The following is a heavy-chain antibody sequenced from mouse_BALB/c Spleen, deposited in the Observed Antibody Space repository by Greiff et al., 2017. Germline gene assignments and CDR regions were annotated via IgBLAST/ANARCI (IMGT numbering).Heavy chain of an antibody. CDR1: GFDFSRYW. CDR3: ARLGLRRPYAMDY. D-gene: IGHD2-2*01. V-gene: IGHV4-1*02. CDR2: INPDSSTI. Sequence: EVQRVESGGGLVQPGGSLKLSCAASGFDFSRYWMSWVRQAPGKGLEWIGEINPDSSTINYTPSLKDKFIISRDNAKNTLYLQMSKVRSEDTALYYCARLGLRRPYAMDYWGQGTSVTVSS. J-gene: IGHJ4*01.